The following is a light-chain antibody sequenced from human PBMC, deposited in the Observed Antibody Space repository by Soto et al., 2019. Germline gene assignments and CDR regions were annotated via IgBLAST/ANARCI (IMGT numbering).Light chain of an antibody. CDR3: SSFTSSSTLL. CDR2: EVS. V-gene: IGLV2-14*01. CDR1: SSDVGGYDY. J-gene: IGLJ2*01. Sequence: QSVLTQAASVSGSPGQSITISCTGTSSDVGGYDYVSWYQQHPGKAPKLMIYEVSNRPSGVSYRFSGFKSGNTASLTISGLQAEDEADYYCSSFTSSSTLLFGGGTKVTVL.